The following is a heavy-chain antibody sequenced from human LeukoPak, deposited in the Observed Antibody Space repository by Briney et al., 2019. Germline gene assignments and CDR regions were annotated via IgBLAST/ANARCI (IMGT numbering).Heavy chain of an antibody. CDR2: IFARGET. V-gene: IGHV4-61*10. J-gene: IGHJ6*03. D-gene: IGHD3-3*01. CDR1: HDSLSGGGYY. Sequence: SETLSLTCTVSHDSLSGGGYYWSWMRQPAGKELEWIGRIFARGETLYNPSLKSRVTISVDTSKNQFSLKLSSVTAADTAVYYCARTYDPYYYYYMDVWGKGTTVTVSS. CDR3: ARTYDPYYYYYMDV.